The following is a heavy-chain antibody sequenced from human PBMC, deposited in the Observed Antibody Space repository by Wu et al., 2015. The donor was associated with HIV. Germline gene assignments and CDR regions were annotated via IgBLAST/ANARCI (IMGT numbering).Heavy chain of an antibody. CDR3: ARARNSYFDVDV. CDR1: GYTFISYD. CDR2: MNPNSGSA. V-gene: IGHV1-8*01. Sequence: QVQLVQSGAEVKEPGASVKVSCKTSGYTFISYDINWVRQATGQGLEWMGWMNPNSGSAVSVQKFQGRVTFTRNTSTRTAYMELSDLRSEDTAVYYCARARNSYFDVDVWGKGTTVIVSS. J-gene: IGHJ6*03.